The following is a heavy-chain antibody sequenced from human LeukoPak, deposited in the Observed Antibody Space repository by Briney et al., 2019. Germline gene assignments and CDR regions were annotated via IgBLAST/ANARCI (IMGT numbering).Heavy chain of an antibody. Sequence: SVKVSCKASGGTFSTYAISWVRQAPGQGLEWMGGIIPILGTAKYPQRLQGRFTITADEITSTAYMELSSLTSEDTAVYYCASNTKYYEGSGHYVFDFWGQGTLVSVSS. D-gene: IGHD3-22*01. V-gene: IGHV1-69*13. CDR3: ASNTKYYEGSGHYVFDF. CDR1: GGTFSTYA. J-gene: IGHJ4*02. CDR2: IIPILGTA.